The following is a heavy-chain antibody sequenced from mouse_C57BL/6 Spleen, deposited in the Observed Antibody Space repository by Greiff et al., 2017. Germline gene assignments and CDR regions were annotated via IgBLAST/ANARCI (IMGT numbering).Heavy chain of an antibody. D-gene: IGHD1-1*01. V-gene: IGHV5-9-1*02. J-gene: IGHJ4*01. CDR2: ISSGGDYI. Sequence: EVKLVESGEGLVKPGGSLKLSCAASGFTFSSYAMSWVRQTPEKRLEWVAYISSGGDYIYYADTVKGRFTISRDNARNTLYLQMSSLKSEDTAMYYCTREFSHYYGSSYGAMDYWGQGTSVTVSS. CDR1: GFTFSSYA. CDR3: TREFSHYYGSSYGAMDY.